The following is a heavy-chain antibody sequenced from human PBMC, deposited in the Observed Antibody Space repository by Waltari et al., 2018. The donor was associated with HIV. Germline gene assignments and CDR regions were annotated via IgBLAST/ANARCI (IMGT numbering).Heavy chain of an antibody. V-gene: IGHV4-59*01. D-gene: IGHD3-22*01. CDR1: GGSIRVYS. CDR2: IHYSGRS. J-gene: IGHJ6*02. CDR3: ARGHYYDGSGAYYYYGMDV. Sequence: QVQLRESGPGLVKPSETLSLTCTASGGSIRVYSWSWLRQPPGKGLEWIGYIHYSGRSDYRPSLKSRVTISVDTSKNQFSLKLRSVTAADTAVYYCARGHYYDGSGAYYYYGMDVWGQGTTVTVS.